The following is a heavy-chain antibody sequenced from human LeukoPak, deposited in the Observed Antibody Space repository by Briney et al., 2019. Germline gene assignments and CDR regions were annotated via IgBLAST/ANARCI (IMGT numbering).Heavy chain of an antibody. CDR1: GFTFSSYA. V-gene: IGHV3-23*01. D-gene: IGHD3-9*01. CDR3: AKYGDILTGYPYYFDY. J-gene: IGHJ4*02. Sequence: GGSLSLSCAASGFTFSSYAMSWVRQAPGKGLEWVSAISGSGVSTYYADSVKGRFTISRDNSKNTLYLQMNSLRAEDTAVYYCAKYGDILTGYPYYFDYWGQGTLVTVSS. CDR2: ISGSGVST.